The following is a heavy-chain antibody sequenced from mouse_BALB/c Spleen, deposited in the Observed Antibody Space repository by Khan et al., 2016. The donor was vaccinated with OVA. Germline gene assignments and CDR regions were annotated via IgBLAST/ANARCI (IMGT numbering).Heavy chain of an antibody. CDR2: ISYGGANI. D-gene: IGHD2-4*01. J-gene: IGHJ3*01. CDR3: ARHDYDGIGY. V-gene: IGHV5-12*02. Sequence: EVELVESGGGLVQPGGSLKLSCATSGFTFSDYYMYWVRPTPEKRLEWVAYISYGGANIYYLDTVKGRFTISRDNAKNTMYLQMSHLKSEDTAMYYFARHDYDGIGYWGQGTLVTVSA. CDR1: GFTFSDYY.